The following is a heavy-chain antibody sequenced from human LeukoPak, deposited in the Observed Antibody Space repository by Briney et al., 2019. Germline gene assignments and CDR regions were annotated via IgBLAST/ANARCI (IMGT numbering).Heavy chain of an antibody. CDR3: ARGHPYYDSSGSELTGDY. CDR2: ISYDGSNK. CDR1: GFTFSSYA. V-gene: IGHV3-30-3*01. J-gene: IGHJ4*02. D-gene: IGHD3-22*01. Sequence: GGSLRLSCAASGFTFSSYAMYWVRQAPGKGLEWVAVISYDGSNKYYADSVKGRFTISRDNSKNTLYLQMNSLRAEDTAVYYCARGHPYYDSSGSELTGDYWGQGTLVTVSS.